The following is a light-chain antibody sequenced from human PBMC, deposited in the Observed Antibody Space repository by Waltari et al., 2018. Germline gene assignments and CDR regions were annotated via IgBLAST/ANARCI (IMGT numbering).Light chain of an antibody. J-gene: IGLJ1*01. V-gene: IGLV3-19*01. CDR1: SLIRIH. CDR3: NSRDSSGSHYV. CDR2: GRN. Sequence: SSELTQDPAVSVALGQTVRITCQGDSLIRIHARRYQQKSGQAPILVIYGRNNRPSGIPDRFSGSSSGNSASLTITGAQAEDEADYYCNSRDSSGSHYVFGAGTKVTVL.